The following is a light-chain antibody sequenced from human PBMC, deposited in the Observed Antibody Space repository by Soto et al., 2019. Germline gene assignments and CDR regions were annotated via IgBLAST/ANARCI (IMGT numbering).Light chain of an antibody. V-gene: IGLV2-14*03. CDR2: EVS. CDR1: SSDVGGYNY. CDR3: SSYTSTYTVI. J-gene: IGLJ2*01. Sequence: QPALTQPASVSGSPGQSITISCTGTSSDVGGYNYVSWFQQHPGKAPKLMIYEVSNRPSGVSNRFSGSKSGNTASLTISGLQAEDEAGYYCSSYTSTYTVIFGGGTKVTVL.